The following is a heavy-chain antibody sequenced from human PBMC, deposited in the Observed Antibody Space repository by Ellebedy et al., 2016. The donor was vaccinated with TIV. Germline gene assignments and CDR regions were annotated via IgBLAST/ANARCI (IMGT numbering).Heavy chain of an antibody. V-gene: IGHV4-30-2*01. Sequence: MPSETLSLTCAVSGGSISSGGYSWSWIRQPPGKGLEWIGYIYHSGSTYYNPSLKSRVTISVDRSKNQFSLKLSSVTAADTAVYYCARGDYYYYYGMDVWGQGTTVTVSS. CDR3: ARGDYYYYYGMDV. CDR2: IYHSGST. CDR1: GGSISSGGYS. J-gene: IGHJ6*02.